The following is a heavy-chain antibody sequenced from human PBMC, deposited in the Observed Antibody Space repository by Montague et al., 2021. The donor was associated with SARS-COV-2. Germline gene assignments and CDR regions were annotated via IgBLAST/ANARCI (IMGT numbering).Heavy chain of an antibody. D-gene: IGHD3-16*01. CDR3: AWGFDL. CDR1: GGSIRSYY. V-gene: IGHV4-59*01. CDR2: INYSGST. J-gene: IGHJ2*01. Sequence: SETLSLTCTVSGGSIRSYYWSWIRKPPGKGLDWIGNINYSGSTNYNPTPKSRVTISVDTATNQFSLKLSCVTAADTAVYYCAWGFDLWGRGTLVTVSS.